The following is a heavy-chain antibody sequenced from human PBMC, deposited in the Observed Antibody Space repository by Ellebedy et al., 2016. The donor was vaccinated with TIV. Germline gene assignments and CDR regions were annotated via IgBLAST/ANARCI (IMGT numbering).Heavy chain of an antibody. J-gene: IGHJ3*02. CDR3: AAISPGYCTNGVCYTDAFDI. CDR2: IVVGSGNT. Sequence: AASVKVSCKASGFTFTSSAMQWVRQARGQRLEWIGWIVVGSGNTNYAQKFQERVTITRDMSTSTAYMELSSLRSEDTAVYYCAAISPGYCTNGVCYTDAFDIWGQGTMVTVSS. CDR1: GFTFTSSA. V-gene: IGHV1-58*02. D-gene: IGHD2-8*01.